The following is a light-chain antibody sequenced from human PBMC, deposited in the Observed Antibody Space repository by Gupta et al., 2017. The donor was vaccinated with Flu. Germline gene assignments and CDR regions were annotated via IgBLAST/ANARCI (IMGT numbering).Light chain of an antibody. CDR2: KDS. CDR1: ALPNQY. CDR3: HSAETSSNGLV. J-gene: IGLJ2*01. V-gene: IGLV3-25*02. Sequence: SYELTQPPSVSVSPGQTARITGPGDALPNQYAYWYQQKPGQAPVLLIYKDSERLSGIPERFSGSSSGTTVTFTTSGVQAEDEADYYCHSAETSSNGLVFGGGTKRTVL.